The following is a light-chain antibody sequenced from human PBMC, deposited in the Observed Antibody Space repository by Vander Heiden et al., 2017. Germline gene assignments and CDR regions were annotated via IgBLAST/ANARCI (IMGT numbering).Light chain of an antibody. J-gene: IGLJ2*01. V-gene: IGLV1-51*02. Sequence: QSVLTPPLADSAAPAYQVSIPCSGSISNYENSSGSSYQQLPGTASKLLIYENNERPSGIPDRFSGSKSGTSATLGITGLQTGDEADYYCETWDRSLRAVVFGGGTKLTVL. CDR3: ETWDRSLRAVV. CDR2: ENN. CDR1: ISNYENSS.